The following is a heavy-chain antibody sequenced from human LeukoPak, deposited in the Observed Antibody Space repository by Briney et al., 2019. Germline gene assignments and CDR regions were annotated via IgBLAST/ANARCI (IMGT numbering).Heavy chain of an antibody. Sequence: ASVKVSCKASGYTFTGYYMHWVRQAPGQGLEWMGWINPNSGGTNYAQKFQGWVTMTRDTSISTAYMELSRLRSDDTAVYYCARGAYDFWSGYYNWFDPWGQETLVTVSS. CDR1: GYTFTGYY. CDR3: ARGAYDFWSGYYNWFDP. CDR2: INPNSGGT. D-gene: IGHD3-3*01. J-gene: IGHJ5*02. V-gene: IGHV1-2*04.